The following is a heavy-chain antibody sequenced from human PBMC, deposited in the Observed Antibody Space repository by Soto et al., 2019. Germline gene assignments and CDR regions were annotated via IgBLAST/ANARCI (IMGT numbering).Heavy chain of an antibody. Sequence: SETLSLTCTVSGASMSSYYWTWIRQPAGKGLEWIGRVYSSGGTHYSPSLKSRVIISLDTSKNQFSLRLLSVTDADTAVYFCARGQRFSDWFDPWGQGTLVTVSS. CDR1: GASMSSYY. J-gene: IGHJ5*02. D-gene: IGHD3-3*01. CDR3: ARGQRFSDWFDP. CDR2: VYSSGGT. V-gene: IGHV4-4*07.